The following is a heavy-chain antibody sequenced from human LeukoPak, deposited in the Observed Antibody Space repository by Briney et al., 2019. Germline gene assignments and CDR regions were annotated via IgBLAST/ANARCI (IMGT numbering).Heavy chain of an antibody. CDR1: GGSISSYY. CDR2: IYYSGST. Sequence: SETLSLTCTVSGGSISSYYWSWTRQPPGKGLEWIGYIYYSGSTNYNPSLKSRVTISVDTSKNQFSLKLSSVTAADTAVYYCARGVRYSSSWYYFDYWGQGTLATVSS. J-gene: IGHJ4*02. D-gene: IGHD6-13*01. CDR3: ARGVRYSSSWYYFDY. V-gene: IGHV4-59*01.